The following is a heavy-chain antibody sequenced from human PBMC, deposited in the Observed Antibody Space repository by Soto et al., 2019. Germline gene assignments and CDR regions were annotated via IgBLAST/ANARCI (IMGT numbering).Heavy chain of an antibody. CDR1: GFTFSSYA. CDR3: ARDPSAAAGLMARIALFGWFDT. Sequence: GGSLRLSCAASGFTFSSYAMHWVRQAPGKGLEWVAVISYDGSNKYYADSVKGRFTISRDNSKNTLYLQMNSLRAEDTAVYYCARDPSAAAGLMARIALFGWFDTWGQGTLVAVSS. J-gene: IGHJ5*02. V-gene: IGHV3-30-3*01. D-gene: IGHD6-13*01. CDR2: ISYDGSNK.